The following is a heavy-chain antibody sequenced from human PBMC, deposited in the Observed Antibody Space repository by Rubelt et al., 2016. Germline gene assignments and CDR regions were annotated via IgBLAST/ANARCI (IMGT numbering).Heavy chain of an antibody. CDR1: GGSISSSSYY. V-gene: IGHV4-39*07. D-gene: IGHD5-12*01. CDR2: IYYSGST. Sequence: QLQLQESGPGLVKPSETLSLTCTVSGGSISSSSYYWGWIRQPPGKGLEWIGSIYYSGSTNYNPSLKSRVTMSVDTSKNQFSLPLRSVTAADTAVYYCARLGYQTYWYFDLWGRGTLVTFSS. CDR3: ARLGYQTYWYFDL. J-gene: IGHJ2*01.